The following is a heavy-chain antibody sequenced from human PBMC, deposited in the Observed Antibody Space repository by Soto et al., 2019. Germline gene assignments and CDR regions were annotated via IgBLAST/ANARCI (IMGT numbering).Heavy chain of an antibody. D-gene: IGHD2-8*02. V-gene: IGHV3-23*01. CDR2: ISGSGANT. CDR3: AKGRVNVWSSFDY. CDR1: GFSFSSYA. J-gene: IGHJ4*02. Sequence: EVQVLESGGGLIQPGGSLRLSCAASGFSFSSYAMSWVRQAPGKGLEWVSVISGSGANTYYADSVKGRFTISRDNSKNTLSLQMDSLRAEDTAVYYCAKGRVNVWSSFDYWGQGTLVTVSS.